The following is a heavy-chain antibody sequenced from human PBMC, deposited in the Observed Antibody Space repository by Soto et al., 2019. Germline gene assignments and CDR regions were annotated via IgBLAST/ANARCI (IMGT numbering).Heavy chain of an antibody. CDR3: AREDRATVNWFDP. Sequence: ASVKVSCKASGYTFTSYAMHWVRQAPGQRLEWMGWINAGNGNTKYSQKFQGRVTITRDTSASTAYMELSSLRSEDTAVYYCAREDRATVNWFDPWGQGTLVTVSS. J-gene: IGHJ5*02. V-gene: IGHV1-3*01. CDR1: GYTFTSYA. D-gene: IGHD4-17*01. CDR2: INAGNGNT.